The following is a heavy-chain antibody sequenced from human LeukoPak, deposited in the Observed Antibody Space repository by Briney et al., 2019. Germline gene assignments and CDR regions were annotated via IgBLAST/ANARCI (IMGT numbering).Heavy chain of an antibody. CDR2: IIPIFGTA. J-gene: IGHJ4*02. CDR3: ARDYYDSSGYYSPFDY. CDR1: GGTFSSYA. Sequence: GASVKVSRKASGGTFSSYAISWVRQAPGQGLEWMGGIIPIFGTANYAQKFQGRVTITADESTSTAYMELSSLRSEDTAVYYCARDYYDSSGYYSPFDYWGQGTLVTVSS. D-gene: IGHD3-22*01. V-gene: IGHV1-69*13.